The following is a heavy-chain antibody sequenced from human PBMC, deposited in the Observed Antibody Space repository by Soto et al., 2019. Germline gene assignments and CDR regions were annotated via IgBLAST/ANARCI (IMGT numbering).Heavy chain of an antibody. Sequence: ALVKVSCKSSGYTFTSYDTNGVRQAGGRGVDGMGKMQNNSGNTGYAQKFQDKVTMTRNPSISTTYMEMRSLRSEDTAVYYCERGVEMRFGESHYYSYYGMDVWGQGTTVTVSS. J-gene: IGHJ6*02. V-gene: IGHV1-8*01. CDR2: MQNNSGNT. D-gene: IGHD3-10*01. CDR3: ERGVEMRFGESHYYSYYGMDV. CDR1: GYTFTSYD.